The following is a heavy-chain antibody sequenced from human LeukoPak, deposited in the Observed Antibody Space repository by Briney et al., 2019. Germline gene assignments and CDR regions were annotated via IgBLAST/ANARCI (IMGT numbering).Heavy chain of an antibody. V-gene: IGHV3-23*01. CDR1: GFTFSSYA. J-gene: IGHJ6*02. CDR3: AKDPRNYDILTTCMDV. Sequence: GGSLRLSCAASGFTFSSYAMSWVRQAPGKGLEWVSAISGSGGSTYYADSVKGRFTISRDNSKNTLYLQMNSLRAEDTAVYYCAKDPRNYDILTTCMDVWGQGTTVTVSS. D-gene: IGHD3-9*01. CDR2: ISGSGGST.